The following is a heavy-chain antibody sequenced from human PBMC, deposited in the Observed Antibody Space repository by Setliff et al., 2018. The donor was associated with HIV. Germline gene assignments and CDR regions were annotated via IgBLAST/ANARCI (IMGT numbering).Heavy chain of an antibody. J-gene: IGHJ4*02. CDR1: GGSISSGDYY. CDR2: IYYTGST. D-gene: IGHD4-17*01. V-gene: IGHV4-61*08. Sequence: SETLSLTCTVSGGSISSGDYYWSWIRQPPGKGLEWIGYIYYTGSTNYNPSLKSRLTISVDTSKNQFSLKLRSVTAADTAVYYCARDPPGYGDSNDYWGQGTLVTVSS. CDR3: ARDPPGYGDSNDY.